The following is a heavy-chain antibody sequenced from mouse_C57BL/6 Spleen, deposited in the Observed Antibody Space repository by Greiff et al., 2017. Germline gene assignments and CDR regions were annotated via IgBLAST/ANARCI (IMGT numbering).Heavy chain of an antibody. CDR1: GYTFTDYY. CDR3: ARERYFDV. CDR2: INPNNGGT. V-gene: IGHV1-26*01. J-gene: IGHJ1*03. Sequence: EVQLQQSGPELVKPGASVKISCKASGYTFTDYYMNWVKQSHGKSLEWIGDINPNNGGTSYNQKFKGKATLTVDKSSSTAYMELRSLTSEDSAVYYCARERYFDVWGTGTTVTVSS.